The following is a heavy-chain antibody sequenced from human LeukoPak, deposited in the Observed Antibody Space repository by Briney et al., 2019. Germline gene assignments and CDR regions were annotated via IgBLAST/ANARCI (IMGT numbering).Heavy chain of an antibody. Sequence: SVKVSCKASGGTFSSYAISWVRQAPGQGLEWMGRIIPILGIANYAQKFQGRVTITADKSTSTAYMELSSLRSEDTAVYYCAREDSKLSGRYSYYYYGMDVWGQGTTVTVSS. V-gene: IGHV1-69*04. CDR1: GGTFSSYA. J-gene: IGHJ6*02. CDR2: IIPILGIA. D-gene: IGHD6-19*01. CDR3: AREDSKLSGRYSYYYYGMDV.